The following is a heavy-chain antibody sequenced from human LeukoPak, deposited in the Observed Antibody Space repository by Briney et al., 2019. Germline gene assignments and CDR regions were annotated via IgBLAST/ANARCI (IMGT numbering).Heavy chain of an antibody. CDR2: IYYSGST. Sequence: PSETLSLTCTVSGGSISSGDYYWSWIRQPPGKDLEWIGYIYYSGSTYYNPSLKSRVTISVDTSKNQFSLKLSSVTAADTAVYYCARENIISFGPYYFDYWGQGTLVTVSS. CDR3: ARENIISFGPYYFDY. D-gene: IGHD1/OR15-1a*01. V-gene: IGHV4-30-4*08. J-gene: IGHJ4*02. CDR1: GGSISSGDYY.